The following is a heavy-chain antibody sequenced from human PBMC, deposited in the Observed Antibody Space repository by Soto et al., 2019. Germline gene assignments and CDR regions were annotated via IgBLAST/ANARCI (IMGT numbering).Heavy chain of an antibody. CDR2: INAGNGNT. V-gene: IGHV1-3*05. Sequence: QVQLVQSGAEEKKPGASAKISCKASGYTFTSYAMHWVRQAPGQRLEWMGWINAGNGNTKYSQKFQGRVTITRDTSASTACMELSSLRSEDTAIYYCARGDWWLFDYWGQGTLVTVSS. D-gene: IGHD2-8*02. CDR1: GYTFTSYA. J-gene: IGHJ4*02. CDR3: ARGDWWLFDY.